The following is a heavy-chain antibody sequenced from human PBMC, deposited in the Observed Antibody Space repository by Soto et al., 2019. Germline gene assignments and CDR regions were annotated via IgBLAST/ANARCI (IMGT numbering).Heavy chain of an antibody. J-gene: IGHJ3*02. CDR2: TSHTGTT. CDR1: GVSISSDY. CDR3: SRGPPWVDAFDI. D-gene: IGHD1-26*01. V-gene: IGHV4-59*01. Sequence: QVQLQESGPGLVKPSETLSLTCTVSGVSISSDYWTWIRQSPGKGLEWIAYTSHTGTTDYNPSLKGRVNISIGSFQKQVSLKLSCVTGGDTGVLYWSRGPPWVDAFDIWGQGTKVTVSP.